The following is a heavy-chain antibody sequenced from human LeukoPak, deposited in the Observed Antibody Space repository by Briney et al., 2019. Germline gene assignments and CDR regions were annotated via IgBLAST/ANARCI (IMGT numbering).Heavy chain of an antibody. V-gene: IGHV3-9*01. CDR2: ISWNSGSI. CDR3: AELGITMIGGV. D-gene: IGHD3-10*02. Sequence: GRSLRLSCAASGFTFDDYAMHWVRQAPGKGLEWVSHISWNSGSIGYADSVKGRFTISRDNAKNSLYLQMNSLRAEDTAVYYCAELGITMIGGVWGKGTTVTISS. J-gene: IGHJ6*04. CDR1: GFTFDDYA.